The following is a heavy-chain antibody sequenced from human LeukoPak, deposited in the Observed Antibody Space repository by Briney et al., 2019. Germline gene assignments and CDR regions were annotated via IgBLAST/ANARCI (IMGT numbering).Heavy chain of an antibody. Sequence: PGGSLRLSCAASGFTFSSYAMHWVRQAPGKGLEYASAISSNGGSTYYANSVKGRFTISRDNSKNTLYLQMGSLRAEDMAVYYCARQYSGYDRRLDYWGQGTLVTVSS. CDR2: ISSNGGST. D-gene: IGHD5-12*01. V-gene: IGHV3-64*01. J-gene: IGHJ4*02. CDR1: GFTFSSYA. CDR3: ARQYSGYDRRLDY.